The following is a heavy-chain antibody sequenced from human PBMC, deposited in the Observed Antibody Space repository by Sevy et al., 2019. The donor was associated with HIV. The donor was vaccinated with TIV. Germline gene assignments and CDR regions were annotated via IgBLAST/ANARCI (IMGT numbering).Heavy chain of an antibody. D-gene: IGHD3-3*01. CDR3: AKTRDFDYFDY. CDR1: GLTFSSYA. J-gene: IGHJ4*02. V-gene: IGHV3-23*01. CDR2: ISGSGGST. Sequence: GGSLRLSCAASGLTFSSYAMSWVRQAPGKGLEWVSAISGSGGSTYYADSVKGRFTISRDNSKNTLYLQMNSLRAEDTAVYDCAKTRDFDYFDYWGQGTLVTVSS.